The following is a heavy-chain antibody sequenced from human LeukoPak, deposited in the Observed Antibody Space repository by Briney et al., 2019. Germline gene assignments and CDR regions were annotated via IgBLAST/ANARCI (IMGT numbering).Heavy chain of an antibody. D-gene: IGHD3-22*01. CDR2: ISSGSSTI. Sequence: GGSLRLSCAASGFIFSDYNMNWVRQAPGKGLEWVSYISSGSSTIYYADSVKGRLTISRDNAKNSLYLQMNSLTDEDTAVYYCAREPPGNYDSSGYYYAYFDCWGQGTLVTVSS. CDR1: GFIFSDYN. CDR3: AREPPGNYDSSGYYYAYFDC. J-gene: IGHJ4*02. V-gene: IGHV3-48*02.